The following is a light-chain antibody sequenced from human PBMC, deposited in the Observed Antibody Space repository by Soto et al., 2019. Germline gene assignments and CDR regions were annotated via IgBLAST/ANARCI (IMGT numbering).Light chain of an antibody. Sequence: QSALTQPPSASGSPGQSVAISCTGTSSDVGGYNYVSWYQQHRGKAPKLMIYEVNKRPSGVPDRFSASTSGTSASLAITGLQAEDEGDYYCQSYDSTLSARYVFGTGTKLTVL. V-gene: IGLV2-8*01. J-gene: IGLJ1*01. CDR1: SSDVGGYNY. CDR2: EVN. CDR3: QSYDSTLSARYV.